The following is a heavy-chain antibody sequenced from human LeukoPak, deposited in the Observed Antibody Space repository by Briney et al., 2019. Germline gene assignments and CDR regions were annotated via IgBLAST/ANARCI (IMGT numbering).Heavy chain of an antibody. CDR2: IYYSGST. Sequence: SETLSLTCTVSGGSTSSSNYYWGWIRQPPGTGLEWIGTIYYSGSTYYNPSLKSRVTISVDTSKNQFSLKLSSVTAADTAVYYCARVDPGLREIDPWGQGTLVTVSS. J-gene: IGHJ5*02. D-gene: IGHD3-16*01. CDR3: ARVDPGLREIDP. V-gene: IGHV4-39*07. CDR1: GGSTSSSNYY.